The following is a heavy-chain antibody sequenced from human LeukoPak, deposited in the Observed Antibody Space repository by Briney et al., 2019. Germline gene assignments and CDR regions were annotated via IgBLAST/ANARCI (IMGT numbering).Heavy chain of an antibody. Sequence: PGGSLRLSCAASGFTFSSYEMIWVRQAPGKGLEWVSYISSSGSNIYYADSVKGRFTISRDNAKNSLYLQMNSLRAEDTAVYYCAELGITMIGGVWGKGTTVTISS. J-gene: IGHJ6*04. CDR3: AELGITMIGGV. CDR2: ISSSGSNI. V-gene: IGHV3-48*03. D-gene: IGHD3-10*02. CDR1: GFTFSSYE.